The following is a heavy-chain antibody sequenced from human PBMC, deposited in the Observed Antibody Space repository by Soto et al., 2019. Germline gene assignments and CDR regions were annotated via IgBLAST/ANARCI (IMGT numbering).Heavy chain of an antibody. J-gene: IGHJ3*02. CDR3: AREGPIYDMPHPGAFDI. Sequence: QVQLVHSGAEVKKPGSSVQVSCKASAGTFSSYTISWVRQAPGQGLEWMGRIIPILGIANYAQKFQGRVTSTADKSTSTPYMELSSLRSEDTAVYYCAREGPIYDMPHPGAFDIWCQGTMVTVSS. D-gene: IGHD3-9*01. CDR1: AGTFSSYT. V-gene: IGHV1-69*04. CDR2: IIPILGIA.